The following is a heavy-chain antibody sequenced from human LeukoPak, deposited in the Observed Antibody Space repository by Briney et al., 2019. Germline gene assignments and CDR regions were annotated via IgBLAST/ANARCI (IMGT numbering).Heavy chain of an antibody. J-gene: IGHJ4*02. V-gene: IGHV3-21*01. D-gene: IGHD1-7*01. CDR1: GFTFSGYW. CDR2: ISTSSTYI. CDR3: ARGVGTIAQGYYFDY. Sequence: GGSLRLSCAVSGFTFSGYWMQWVRQAPGKGLEWVSSISTSSTYIYYADSLKGRFTISRDNAKDPLYLEMNSLRAEDTAVYYCARGVGTIAQGYYFDYWGQGTLVTVSS.